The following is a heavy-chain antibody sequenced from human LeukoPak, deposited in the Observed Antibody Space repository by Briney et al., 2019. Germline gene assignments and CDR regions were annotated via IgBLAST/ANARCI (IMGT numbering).Heavy chain of an antibody. CDR2: INPSGGST. CDR1: GYTFTSYY. CDR3: ARESRDDSSSWYFPWDY. D-gene: IGHD6-13*01. J-gene: IGHJ4*02. Sequence: GASVKVSCKASGYTFTSYYMHWVRQAPGQGLEWMGIINPSGGSTSYAQKFQGRVTMTRDTSTSTVYMELSSLRSEDTAVYYCARESRDDSSSWYFPWDYWGQGTLVTVSS. V-gene: IGHV1-46*01.